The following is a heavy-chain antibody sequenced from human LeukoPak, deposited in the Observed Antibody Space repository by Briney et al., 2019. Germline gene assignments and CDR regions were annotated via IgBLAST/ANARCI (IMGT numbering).Heavy chain of an antibody. CDR2: TYYRSKWYN. V-gene: IGHV6-1*01. D-gene: IGHD6-13*01. CDR1: GDSFSSNSAA. J-gene: IGHJ5*02. Sequence: SPTLSLTCAISGDSFSSNSAAWNWIRQSPSRGLEWLGRTYYRSKWYNDYAVSVKSRITINPDTSKNQFSLQLNSVTPEDTAVYYCARVSSSWYARWFDPWGQGTLVTVSS. CDR3: ARVSSSWYARWFDP.